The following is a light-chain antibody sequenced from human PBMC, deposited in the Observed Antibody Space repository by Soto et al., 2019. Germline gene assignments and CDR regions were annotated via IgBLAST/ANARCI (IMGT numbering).Light chain of an antibody. CDR1: QGISSY. CDR3: QQLNSYPLMYT. CDR2: AAS. J-gene: IGKJ2*01. V-gene: IGKV1-9*01. Sequence: IQLTQSPSSLSASVGDRVTITCRASQGISSYLAWYQQKPGKAPKLLIYAASTLQSGVPSRFSGSGSGTDFTLTISSLQPEDFATYSCQQLNSYPLMYTFGQGTKLEIK.